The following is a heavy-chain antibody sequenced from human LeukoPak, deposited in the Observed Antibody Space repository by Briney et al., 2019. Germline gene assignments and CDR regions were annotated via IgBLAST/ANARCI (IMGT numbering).Heavy chain of an antibody. CDR1: GYTFTGYY. CDR2: INPNSGGT. J-gene: IGHJ6*03. D-gene: IGHD2-2*03. V-gene: IGHV1-2*02. Sequence: ASVKVPCKASGYTFTGYYMHWVRQAPGQGLEWMGWINPNSGGTNYAQKFQGRVTMTRDTSISTAYMELSRLRSDDTAVYYCARDPGYCSSTSCYHYYYYYYMDVWGKGTTVTVSS. CDR3: ARDPGYCSSTSCYHYYYYYYMDV.